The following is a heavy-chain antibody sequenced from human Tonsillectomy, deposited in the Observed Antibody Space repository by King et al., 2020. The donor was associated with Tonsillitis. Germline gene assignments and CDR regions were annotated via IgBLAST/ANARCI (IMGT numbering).Heavy chain of an antibody. J-gene: IGHJ6*02. V-gene: IGHV3-30*18. CDR2: ISYDGSRK. CDR1: GFTFSNYG. CDR3: AKEPGDV. Sequence: QLVQSGGGVVQPGRSLRLSCAASGFTFSNYGMHWVRQAPGKGLEWVAVISYDGSRKYYADSVKGRFTISRDNSKNTLYLQVNSLRAEDTAVYYCAKEPGDVWGQGTTVTVSS.